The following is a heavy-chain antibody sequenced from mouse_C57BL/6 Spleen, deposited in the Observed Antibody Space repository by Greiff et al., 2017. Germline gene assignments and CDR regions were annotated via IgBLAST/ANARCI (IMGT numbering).Heavy chain of an antibody. D-gene: IGHD1-1*01. V-gene: IGHV1-81*01. CDR1: GYTFTSYG. CDR2: IYPRSGNT. J-gene: IGHJ1*03. Sequence: QVQLQQSGAELARPGASVKLSCKASGYTFTSYGISWVKQRTGQGLEWIGEIYPRSGNTYYNEKFKGKATLTADKSSSTAYMELRSLTSEDSAVYFCAREVHYYGSSYRYFDVWGTGTTVTVSS. CDR3: AREVHYYGSSYRYFDV.